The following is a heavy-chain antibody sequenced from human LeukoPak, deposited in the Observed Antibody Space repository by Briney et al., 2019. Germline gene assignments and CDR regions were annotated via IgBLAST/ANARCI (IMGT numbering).Heavy chain of an antibody. CDR2: ISGDGGRT. CDR3: AKDSDGSSGSYFPGTFDY. D-gene: IGHD3-22*01. Sequence: GGSLRLSCAASGFTFDDYAMHWVRQAPGKGLEWVSLISGDGGRTYYADSVKGRFTISRDNSKNSLYLQMNSLRTEDTALYYCAKDSDGSSGSYFPGTFDYWGQGTLVTVSS. J-gene: IGHJ4*02. V-gene: IGHV3-43*02. CDR1: GFTFDDYA.